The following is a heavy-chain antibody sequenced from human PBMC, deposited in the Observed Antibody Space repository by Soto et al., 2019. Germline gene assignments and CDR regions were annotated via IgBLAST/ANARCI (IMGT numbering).Heavy chain of an antibody. Sequence: PGESLKISRKGSGYSFTSYWIGWVRQMPGKGLEWMGIIYPGDSDTRYSPSFQGQVTISADKSISTAYLQWSSLKASDTAMYYCARSDTIFGVAHYYYGMDVWGQGTTVTVSS. D-gene: IGHD3-3*01. CDR1: GYSFTSYW. V-gene: IGHV5-51*01. CDR3: ARSDTIFGVAHYYYGMDV. CDR2: IYPGDSDT. J-gene: IGHJ6*02.